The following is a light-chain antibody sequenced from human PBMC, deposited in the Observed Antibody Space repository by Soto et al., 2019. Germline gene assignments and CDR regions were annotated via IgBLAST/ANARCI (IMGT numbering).Light chain of an antibody. CDR3: SSYASTSTAV. CDR2: EVN. CDR1: SSDVGAYNY. Sequence: QSVLTQPASVSGSPGQSITISCTGTSSDVGAYNYVSWYRQHPGKAPKLMIYEVNSRPSGVSNRFSGSKSGITASLTISGLQAEDEADYYCSSYASTSTAVFGTGTKVTVL. V-gene: IGLV2-14*01. J-gene: IGLJ1*01.